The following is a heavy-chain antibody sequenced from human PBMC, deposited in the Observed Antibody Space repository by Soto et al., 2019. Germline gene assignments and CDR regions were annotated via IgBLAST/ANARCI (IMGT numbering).Heavy chain of an antibody. Sequence: ASVKVSCKASGYTFTAHYLHWVRQAPGQGLEWMGWINPNSGGTNYAQKFQGRVTMTRDTSSSTAYMELSRVRSDDTAIYYCARELPAVTLGYYCGMDVGGRGTTVAVSS. V-gene: IGHV1-2*02. CDR1: GYTFTAHY. J-gene: IGHJ6*02. CDR3: ARELPAVTLGYYCGMDV. D-gene: IGHD4-17*01. CDR2: INPNSGGT.